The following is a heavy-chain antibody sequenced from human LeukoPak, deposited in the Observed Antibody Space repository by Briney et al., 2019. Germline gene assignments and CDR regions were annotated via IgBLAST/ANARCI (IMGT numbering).Heavy chain of an antibody. CDR1: GFTFDDYG. J-gene: IGHJ4*02. Sequence: GGSLRLSCAASGFTFDDYGMSWVRQAPGKGLEWVSAISDNGGDRKYADSVKGRFTISRDNSKNTLYLQMNSLRAEDTAIYYCGRDWKLDYWGQGTLVTVSS. D-gene: IGHD1-1*01. CDR3: GRDWKLDY. V-gene: IGHV3-23*01. CDR2: ISDNGGDR.